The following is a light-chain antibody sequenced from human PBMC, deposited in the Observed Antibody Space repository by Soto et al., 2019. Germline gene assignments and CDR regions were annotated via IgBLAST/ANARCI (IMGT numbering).Light chain of an antibody. Sequence: SYDLTQPPSVSVAPGQTARITCGGNNIGSISVHWYQQNPGQAPVLVVYDDSGRPSGIPERFSGSNSGNTATLTISRVEAGDEADYYCQVWDSISDHYVFGTGTKVTVL. J-gene: IGLJ1*01. CDR1: NIGSIS. CDR2: DDS. CDR3: QVWDSISDHYV. V-gene: IGLV3-21*02.